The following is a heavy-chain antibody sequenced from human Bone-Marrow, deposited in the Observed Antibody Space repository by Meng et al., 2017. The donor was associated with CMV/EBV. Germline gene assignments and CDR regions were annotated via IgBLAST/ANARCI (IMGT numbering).Heavy chain of an antibody. D-gene: IGHD3-3*01. CDR2: IGWDGVST. J-gene: IGHJ6*01. CDR1: GFTFDEYT. Sequence: GESLKISCAASGFTFDEYTMHWVRQAPGKGLEWVSLIGWDGVSTSYADSVKGRFTISRDNSKNSLYLQMSSLRAEDTAFYYCAKEKTIFGGSDGVDVWEQGITVTVSS. V-gene: IGHV3-43*01. CDR3: AKEKTIFGGSDGVDV.